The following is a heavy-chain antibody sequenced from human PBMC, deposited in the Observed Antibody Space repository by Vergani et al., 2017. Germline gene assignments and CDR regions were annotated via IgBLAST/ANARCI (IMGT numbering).Heavy chain of an antibody. V-gene: IGHV3-48*04. CDR2: ISSSSSTI. D-gene: IGHD3-22*01. Sequence: EVQLVESGGGVVQPGRSLRLSCAASGFTFSSYAMHWVRQAPGKGLEWVSYISSSSSTIYYADAVKGRFTISRDNAKNSLYLQMNSLRAEDTAVYYCARDLSGIVVVPSFDYWGQGTLVTVSS. CDR3: ARDLSGIVVVPSFDY. J-gene: IGHJ4*02. CDR1: GFTFSSYA.